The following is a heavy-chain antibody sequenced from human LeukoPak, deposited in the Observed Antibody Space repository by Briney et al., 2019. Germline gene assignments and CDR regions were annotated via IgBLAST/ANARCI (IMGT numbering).Heavy chain of an antibody. CDR3: ARDEVSGGWYNH. CDR2: NNCHNGNT. CDR1: GYTFTSRG. V-gene: IGHV1-18*04. D-gene: IGHD6-19*01. Sequence: GASVKVSCKASGYTFTSRGISWVRQAPGQGLEWMGWNNCHNGNTNYAQKLQGRLTMTTDTSTSTAYMELRSLRSDDTAVYYCARDEVSGGWYNHWGQGTLVTVSS. J-gene: IGHJ4*02.